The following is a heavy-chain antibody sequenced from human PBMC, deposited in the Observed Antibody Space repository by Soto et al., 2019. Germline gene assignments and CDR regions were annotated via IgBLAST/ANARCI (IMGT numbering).Heavy chain of an antibody. J-gene: IGHJ6*02. V-gene: IGHV1-18*04. Sequence: GASVKVSCKASGYTFISYGISWVRQAPGQGLEWMGWISTYHHYAKYTQKLQGRVTMTTDTSTSTAYMELRSLKSDDTAVYYCARNGSGNAMDVWGQGTTVTVYS. CDR1: GYTFISYG. CDR2: ISTYHHYA. CDR3: ARNGSGNAMDV. D-gene: IGHD3-3*01.